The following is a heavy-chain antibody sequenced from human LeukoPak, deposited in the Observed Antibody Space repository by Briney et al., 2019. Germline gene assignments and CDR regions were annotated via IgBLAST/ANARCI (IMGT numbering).Heavy chain of an antibody. CDR3: ARTIAAAGIVAFDI. D-gene: IGHD6-13*01. CDR1: GGSISSYC. CDR2: IYYSGST. V-gene: IGHV4-59*08. Sequence: SETLSLTCTVSGGSISSYCWSWIRQPPGKGLEWIGYIYYSGSTNYNPSLKSRVTISVDTSKNQFSLKLSSVTAADTAVYYCARTIAAAGIVAFDIWGQGTMVTVSS. J-gene: IGHJ3*02.